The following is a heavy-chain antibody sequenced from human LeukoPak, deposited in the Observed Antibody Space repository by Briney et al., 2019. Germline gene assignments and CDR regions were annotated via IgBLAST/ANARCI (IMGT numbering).Heavy chain of an antibody. V-gene: IGHV1-2*02. J-gene: IGHJ5*02. CDR2: INPNSGGT. CDR3: ARDRSFVPAAPKYWFDP. Sequence: ASVKVSCKASGYTFTGYYMHWVRQAPGQGLEWMGWINPNSGGTNYAQKFQGRVTMTRDTSISTVYMELSSLRSEDTAVYYCARDRSFVPAAPKYWFDPWGQGTLVTVSS. D-gene: IGHD2-2*01. CDR1: GYTFTGYY.